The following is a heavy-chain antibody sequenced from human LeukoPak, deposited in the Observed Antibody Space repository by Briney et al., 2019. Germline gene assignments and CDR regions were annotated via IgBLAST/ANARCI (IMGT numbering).Heavy chain of an antibody. D-gene: IGHD3-9*01. CDR1: GGTFSSYA. CDR3: ARGGSIGVLRYFDWLFGFDY. Sequence: RASVKVSCKASGGTFSSYAISWVRQAPGQGLEWMGGIIPIFGTANYAQKFQGRVTITADESTSTAYMEPSSLRSEDTAVYYCARGGSIGVLRYFDWLFGFDYWGQGTLVTVSS. CDR2: IIPIFGTA. V-gene: IGHV1-69*01. J-gene: IGHJ4*02.